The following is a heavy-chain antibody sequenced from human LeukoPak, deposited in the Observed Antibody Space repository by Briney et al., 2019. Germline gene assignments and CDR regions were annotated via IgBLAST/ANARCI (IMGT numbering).Heavy chain of an antibody. D-gene: IGHD3-16*02. CDR3: ARGNYDYVWGSYRSEGYYFDY. V-gene: IGHV3-7*01. CDR1: GCTFSSYW. Sequence: GGSLRLSCAASGCTFSSYWMSWVRQAPGKGLEWVANIKQDGSEKYYVDSVKGRFTISRDNAKNSLYLQMNSLRAEDTAVYYCARGNYDYVWGSYRSEGYYFDYWGQGTLVTVSS. CDR2: IKQDGSEK. J-gene: IGHJ4*02.